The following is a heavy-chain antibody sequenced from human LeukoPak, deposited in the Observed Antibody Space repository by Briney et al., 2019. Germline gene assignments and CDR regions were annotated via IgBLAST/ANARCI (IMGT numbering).Heavy chain of an antibody. D-gene: IGHD3-22*01. V-gene: IGHV1-3*01. J-gene: IGHJ3*02. CDR1: GYTFTSYA. CDR2: INAGNGNT. Sequence: ASVKVSCKASGYTFTSYAMHWVRQAPGQRLEWMGWINAGNGNTKYSQKFQGRVTITRDTSASTAYMELSSLRSEDTAVYYCARDLDYYDSSGYYLHDAFDIWGQGTMVTVSS. CDR3: ARDLDYYDSSGYYLHDAFDI.